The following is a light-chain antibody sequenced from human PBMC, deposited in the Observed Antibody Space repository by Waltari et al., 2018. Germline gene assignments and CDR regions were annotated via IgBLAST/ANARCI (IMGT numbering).Light chain of an antibody. J-gene: IGKJ5*01. V-gene: IGKV1-12*01. Sequence: DIQMTQSPSSVSASVGDRVTITCRASQGISSCLAWYQQKPGKAPKLLIYAASSLQSGVPSRFSGSGSGTDFTLTISSLQPEDFATYYCQQANSFLSITFGQGTRLEIK. CDR3: QQANSFLSIT. CDR2: AAS. CDR1: QGISSC.